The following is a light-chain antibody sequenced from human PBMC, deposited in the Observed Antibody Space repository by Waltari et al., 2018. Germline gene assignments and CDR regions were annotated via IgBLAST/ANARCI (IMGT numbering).Light chain of an antibody. V-gene: IGLV2-23*02. CDR3: CSYAGRNIWV. J-gene: IGLJ3*02. CDR1: SSDVGFYNL. Sequence: QSALTQPASVSGSPGQSITISCTGTSSDVGFYNLVSWYQQHPGKAPELVVYDVISRPSGVSNRFSGSKSGKTASLTISGLQAEDEADYYCCSYAGRNIWVFGGGTKLTVL. CDR2: DVI.